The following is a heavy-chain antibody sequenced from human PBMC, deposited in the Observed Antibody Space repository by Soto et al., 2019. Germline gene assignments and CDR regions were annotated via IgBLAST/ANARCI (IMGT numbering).Heavy chain of an antibody. J-gene: IGHJ4*02. V-gene: IGHV1-69*12. CDR3: ARDLHGPSSAVAWIGYFDY. CDR2: IIPIFGTA. CDR1: GGTFSSYA. D-gene: IGHD6-19*01. Sequence: QVQLVQSGAEVKKPGSSVKVSCKASGGTFSSYAISWVRQAPGQGLEWMGGIIPIFGTANYAQKFQGRVKITAEESTSTAYMELSSLRSEDTAVYYCARDLHGPSSAVAWIGYFDYWGQGTLVTDSS.